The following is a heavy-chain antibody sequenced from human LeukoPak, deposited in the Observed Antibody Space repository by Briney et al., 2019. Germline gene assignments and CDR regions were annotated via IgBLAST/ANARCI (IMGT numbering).Heavy chain of an antibody. CDR3: ARAITMVRGVIIPPGY. CDR1: GYTFTDYY. D-gene: IGHD3-10*01. V-gene: IGHV1-2*02. J-gene: IGHJ4*02. CDR2: INPNSGGT. Sequence: ASVTVSCKASGYTFTDYYMHWVRQAPGQGLEGMGWINPNSGGTNYAQKFQGRVTMTRDTSISTAYMELSRLRSDDTAVYYCARAITMVRGVIIPPGYWGQGTLVTVSS.